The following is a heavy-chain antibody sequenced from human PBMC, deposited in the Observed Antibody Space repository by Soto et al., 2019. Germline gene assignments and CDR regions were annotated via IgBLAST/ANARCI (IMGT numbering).Heavy chain of an antibody. CDR1: GFTFSSYS. V-gene: IGHV3-21*01. J-gene: IGHJ4*02. CDR3: ARSVEMASPFDY. Sequence: GSLRLSCAASGFTFSSYSMNWVRQAPGKGLEWVSSISSSSSYIYYADSVNGRFTISRDNAKNSLYLQMNSLRAEDTAVYYCARSVEMASPFDYWGQGTLVTVSS. D-gene: IGHD5-12*01. CDR2: ISSSSSYI.